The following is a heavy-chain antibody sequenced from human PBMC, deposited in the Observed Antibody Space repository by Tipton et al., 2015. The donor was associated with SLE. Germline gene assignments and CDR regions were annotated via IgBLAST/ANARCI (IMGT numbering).Heavy chain of an antibody. Sequence: QLVQSGAEVKKPRASVKVSCKASGYTFTSYYMHWVRQAPGQGLEWMGIINPSGGSTSYAQKFQGRVTMTRDTSTSTVYMELSSLRSEDTAVYYCATVFGIDAFDIWGQGTMVTVSS. CDR2: INPSGGST. CDR3: ATVFGIDAFDI. J-gene: IGHJ3*02. V-gene: IGHV1-46*01. D-gene: IGHD3-3*01. CDR1: GYTFTSYY.